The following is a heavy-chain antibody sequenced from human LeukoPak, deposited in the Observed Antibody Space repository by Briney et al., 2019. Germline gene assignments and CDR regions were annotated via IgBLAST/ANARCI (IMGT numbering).Heavy chain of an antibody. CDR3: ARDYYDSSGYSNWFDP. Sequence: SETLSLTCTVSGGSISSYYWCWIRQPPGKGLEWIGYIYYSGSTNYNPSLKSRVTISVDTSKNQFSLKLSSVTAADTAVYYCARDYYDSSGYSNWFDPWGQGTLVTVSS. V-gene: IGHV4-59*01. CDR1: GGSISSYY. CDR2: IYYSGST. D-gene: IGHD3-22*01. J-gene: IGHJ5*02.